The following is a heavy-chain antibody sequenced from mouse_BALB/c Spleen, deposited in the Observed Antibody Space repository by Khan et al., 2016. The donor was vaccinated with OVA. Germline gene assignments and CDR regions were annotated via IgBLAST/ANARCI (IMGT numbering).Heavy chain of an antibody. CDR2: ISYSGST. J-gene: IGHJ2*01. D-gene: IGHD2-14*01. CDR1: GDSITSGY. CDR3: ARWNYRYDGYFDY. V-gene: IGHV3-8*02. Sequence: EVQLVESGPSLVKPSQTLSLTCSVTGDSITSGYWNWIRKFPGNKLEYMGYISYSGSTYYIPSLKSRISITRDTSKNQYNLQLNSVTSEDTATYYCARWNYRYDGYFDYWGQGTTLTVSS.